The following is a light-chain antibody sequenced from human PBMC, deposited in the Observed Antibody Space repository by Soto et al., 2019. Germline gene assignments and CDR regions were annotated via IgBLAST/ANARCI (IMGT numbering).Light chain of an antibody. Sequence: EIVLTQSPGTLALSPGERATLSCRASQSVNNNYLTWYQQKRGQAPRLLIHGASSRATGIPDMFSGSGSGTDFTLTISRLEPEDFAVYYCQQYGSSPFTFGPGTRVGIK. CDR2: GAS. J-gene: IGKJ3*01. V-gene: IGKV3-20*01. CDR1: QSVNNNY. CDR3: QQYGSSPFT.